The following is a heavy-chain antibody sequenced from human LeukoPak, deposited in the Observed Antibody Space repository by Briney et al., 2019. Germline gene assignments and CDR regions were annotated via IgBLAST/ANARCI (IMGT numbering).Heavy chain of an antibody. CDR1: GYTFTSYD. Sequence: ASVTVSCKASGYTFTSYDINWVRQAAGQGVEWRGWMNPNSGNTGYAQKFQGRVTITRNTSISTAYMELSSLRSEDTAVYYCARGGSSGYNWFDPWGQGTLVTVSS. J-gene: IGHJ5*02. CDR2: MNPNSGNT. CDR3: ARGGSSGYNWFDP. D-gene: IGHD6-19*01. V-gene: IGHV1-8*01.